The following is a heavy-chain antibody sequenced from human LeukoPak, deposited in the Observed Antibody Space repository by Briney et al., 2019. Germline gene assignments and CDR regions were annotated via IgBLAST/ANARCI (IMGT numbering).Heavy chain of an antibody. CDR1: GGSMSSYY. CDR3: ARGPTRYYFDC. CDR2: IFYSGST. D-gene: IGHD4-17*01. Sequence: SETLSLTCTVSGGSMSSYYWSWIRQPPGKGLEWIGYIFYSGSTNYNPSLKSRVTISVDTSKNQFSLGLSSVTAADTAVYYCARGPTRYYFDCWGQGTLVTVSS. J-gene: IGHJ4*02. V-gene: IGHV4-59*01.